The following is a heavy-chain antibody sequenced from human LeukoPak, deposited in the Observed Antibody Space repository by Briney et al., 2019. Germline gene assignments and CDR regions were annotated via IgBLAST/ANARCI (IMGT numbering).Heavy chain of an antibody. CDR1: GFTFGNYA. Sequence: GGCLRLSCAASGFTFGNYAMASVRQSPGNGLGWASCINDIGKNTNHTDSVKGRFTISRDNSKNTLSLQMTSLRVEDTAVYYCAKATQRYCTGGTCYPLEYWGQGNLVTVSS. CDR2: INDIGKNT. V-gene: IGHV3-23*01. D-gene: IGHD2-8*02. CDR3: AKATQRYCTGGTCYPLEY. J-gene: IGHJ4*02.